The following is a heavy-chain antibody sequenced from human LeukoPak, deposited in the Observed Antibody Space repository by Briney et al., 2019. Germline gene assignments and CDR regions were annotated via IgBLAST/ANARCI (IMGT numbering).Heavy chain of an antibody. CDR2: ISIAAT. J-gene: IGHJ3*02. CDR1: GFTLRNYE. V-gene: IGHV3-48*03. Sequence: GGSLRLSCAASGFTLRNYEMSWVRQAPGRGLEWVSFISIAATKYSDPVRGRFTVPRDNAKNSLFLQMNSLRAEGSAVYYWARVRSGSYGSFDIWGQGTMVTVSS. D-gene: IGHD1-26*01. CDR3: ARVRSGSYGSFDI.